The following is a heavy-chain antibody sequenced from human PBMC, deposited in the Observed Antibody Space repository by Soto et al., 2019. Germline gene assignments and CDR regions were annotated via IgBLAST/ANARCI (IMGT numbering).Heavy chain of an antibody. D-gene: IGHD1-1*01. J-gene: IGHJ4*02. CDR2: MNPNSGNT. CDR1: GYTFTSYD. Sequence: QVQLVQSGAEVKKPGASVKVSCKASGYTFTSYDINWVRQATGQGLEWMGWMNPNSGNTGYAQKFQGRVTMTRTTSISTAYMELSSLTSDDTAVYYCATTWRGTGTTGFDYWGQGTLVTVSS. V-gene: IGHV1-8*01. CDR3: ATTWRGTGTTGFDY.